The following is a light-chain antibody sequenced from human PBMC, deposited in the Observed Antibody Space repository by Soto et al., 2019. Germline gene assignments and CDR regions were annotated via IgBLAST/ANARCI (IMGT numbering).Light chain of an antibody. CDR1: QSVSSY. CDR3: QERSNWPLT. J-gene: IGKJ4*01. CDR2: DAS. Sequence: EIVLTQSPATLSLSPGERATLSCRASQSVSSYLAWYQQKPGQAPRLLIYDASNRATGIPARFSGSGSGTDFTLTISCLVPEDFAVYYWQERSNWPLTFGGGTKVEIK. V-gene: IGKV3-11*01.